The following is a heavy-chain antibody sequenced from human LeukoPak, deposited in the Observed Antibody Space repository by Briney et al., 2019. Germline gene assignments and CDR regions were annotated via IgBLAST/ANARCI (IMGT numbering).Heavy chain of an antibody. CDR3: ARDRMSIGDLGYYYYMDV. CDR2: ISAYNGNT. Sequence: ASVKVSCKASGYTFTSYGISWVRQAPGQGLEWMGWISAYNGNTNYAQKLQGRVTMTTDTSTSTAYMELRSLRSDDTAVYYCARDRMSIGDLGYYYYMDVWGKGTTVTVSS. J-gene: IGHJ6*03. V-gene: IGHV1-18*01. D-gene: IGHD3-16*01. CDR1: GYTFTSYG.